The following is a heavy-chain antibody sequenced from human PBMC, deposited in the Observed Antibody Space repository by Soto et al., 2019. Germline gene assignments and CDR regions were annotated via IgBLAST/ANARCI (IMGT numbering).Heavy chain of an antibody. D-gene: IGHD3-3*01. V-gene: IGHV4-59*01. J-gene: IGHJ4*02. Sequence: SETLSLTCTVYGGSISSYYWSWIRQPPGKGLEWIGYIYYSGSTNYNPSLKSRVTISVDTSKNQFSLKLSSVTAADTAVYYCARGGVRFLEWLSTYANDGYLFDYPGQRTLVPSPQ. CDR1: GGSISSYY. CDR2: IYYSGST. CDR3: ARGGVRFLEWLSTYANDGYLFDY.